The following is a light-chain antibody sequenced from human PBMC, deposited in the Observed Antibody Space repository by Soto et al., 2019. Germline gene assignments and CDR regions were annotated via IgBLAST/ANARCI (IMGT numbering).Light chain of an antibody. CDR2: AAS. CDR3: LQDHDDSWT. V-gene: IGKV1-6*01. J-gene: IGKJ1*01. Sequence: IQMTQSPSSLSASVGDRVTITCRASQGIRDDLGWYQQKPGKAPTILSYAASNLQSGVPSRFRGSRSGTEFTLTVSSLQPEDFETYYCLQDHDDSWTFGQGTKVDI. CDR1: QGIRDD.